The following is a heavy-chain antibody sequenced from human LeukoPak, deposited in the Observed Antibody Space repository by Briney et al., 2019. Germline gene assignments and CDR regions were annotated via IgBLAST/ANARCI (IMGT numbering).Heavy chain of an antibody. D-gene: IGHD3-22*01. CDR3: AGLGASGNGYLSWFNP. Sequence: PSEALSLTCTVSGGSISTYYWSWIRQPPGKGLEWIGYIYYSGNSNYNPSLKSRVTISVDTSKNQFSLKLSSVTAADTAVYYCAGLGASGNGYLSWFNPWGQGTLVTVSS. V-gene: IGHV4-59*01. CDR1: GGSISTYY. CDR2: IYYSGNS. J-gene: IGHJ5*02.